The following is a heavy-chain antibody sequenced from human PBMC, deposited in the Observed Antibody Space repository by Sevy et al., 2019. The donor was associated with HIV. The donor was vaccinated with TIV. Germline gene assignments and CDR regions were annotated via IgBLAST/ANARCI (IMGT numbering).Heavy chain of an antibody. V-gene: IGHV7-4-1*02. CDR3: GRGAGWDWLPGSAMPAGGLMDV. D-gene: IGHD3-9*01. CDR2: IDTNSGNA. CDR1: GYIFANHL. Sequence: ASVKVSCKASGYIFANHLINWLRQAPGQGLEWMGWIDTNSGNAAYAQGFTRRFVFSLDTSITTAYVEITNLKAEDSAVYYCGRGAGWDWLPGSAMPAGGLMDVLGQGTTVTVSS. J-gene: IGHJ6*02.